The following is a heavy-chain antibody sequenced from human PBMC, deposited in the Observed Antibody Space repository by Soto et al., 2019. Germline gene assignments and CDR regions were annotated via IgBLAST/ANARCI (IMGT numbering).Heavy chain of an antibody. CDR1: GYTFTSYG. CDR2: MNPNSGNT. J-gene: IGHJ6*02. V-gene: IGHV1-8*02. CDR3: ARSGVGYSYGRNYYYYGMDV. D-gene: IGHD5-18*01. Sequence: ASVKVSCKASGYTFTSYGIIWVRQATGQGLEWMGWMNPNSGNTGYAQKFQGRVTMTRNTSISTAYMELSSLRSEDTAVYYCARSGVGYSYGRNYYYYGMDVWGQGTTVTVSS.